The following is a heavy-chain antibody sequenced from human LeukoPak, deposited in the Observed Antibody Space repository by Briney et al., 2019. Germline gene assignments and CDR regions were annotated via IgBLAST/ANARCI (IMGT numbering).Heavy chain of an antibody. CDR3: AGGYSYGSTYYYLDV. CDR2: MYHSGST. Sequence: PSETLSLTCSVSGYSISSAYYWCWIRPPPGKRLEWIGTMYHSGSTNYNPSLKSGVTISVDTSKNQFSLKLSSVTAADTAVYYCAGGYSYGSTYYYLDVWGKGTTVTSSS. V-gene: IGHV4-38-2*02. D-gene: IGHD5-18*01. CDR1: GYSISSAYY. J-gene: IGHJ6*03.